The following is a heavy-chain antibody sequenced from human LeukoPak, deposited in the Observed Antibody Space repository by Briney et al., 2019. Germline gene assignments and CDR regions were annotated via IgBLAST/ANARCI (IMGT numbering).Heavy chain of an antibody. V-gene: IGHV3-7*01. CDR1: GFTFRSHW. CDR2: IKYDGSDK. Sequence: QPGGSLRLSCAASGFTFRSHWMTWVRQAPGKGLEWVANIKYDGSDKYYVDSVKGRFTISRDNAKNSLYLQMNSLRAEDAAVYYCVRWVSGNYYRYFDYWGQGTQVTVSS. J-gene: IGHJ4*02. CDR3: VRWVSGNYYRYFDY. D-gene: IGHD3-10*01.